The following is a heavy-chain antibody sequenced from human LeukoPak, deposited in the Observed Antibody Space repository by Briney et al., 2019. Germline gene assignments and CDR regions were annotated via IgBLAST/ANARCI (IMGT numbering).Heavy chain of an antibody. CDR2: ISYDGSNK. CDR1: GFTFSSYG. J-gene: IGHJ4*02. CDR3: AKDRGSHSLWDY. Sequence: PGGSLRLSCAASGFTFSSYGMYWVRQAPGKGLEWVAIISYDGSNKYYGDSVKGRFTISRDNSKNTLYVEMNSLRAEDTAVYYCAKDRGSHSLWDYWGQGTLVTVSS. D-gene: IGHD1-26*01. V-gene: IGHV3-30*18.